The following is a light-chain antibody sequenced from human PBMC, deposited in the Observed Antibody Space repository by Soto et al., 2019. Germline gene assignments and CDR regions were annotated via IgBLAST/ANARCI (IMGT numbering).Light chain of an antibody. CDR2: GAS. CDR1: QSINAH. V-gene: IGKV3-15*01. Sequence: EVVMTQSPATLSVSPGERVTLSCRASQSINAHLAWYQQKPGQAPRLLIHGASTRATGIPARFSGSGFGTEFILNISSLQSEDFAVDYCQQYNTWLWTFGQGTKVEIQ. J-gene: IGKJ1*01. CDR3: QQYNTWLWT.